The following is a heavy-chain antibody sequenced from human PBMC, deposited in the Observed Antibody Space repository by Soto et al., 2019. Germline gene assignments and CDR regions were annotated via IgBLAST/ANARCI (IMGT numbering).Heavy chain of an antibody. CDR2: IYYSGDT. J-gene: IGHJ4*02. V-gene: IGHV4-39*01. CDR3: ARSTSISIFGVITNFDY. CDR1: DGSISSSSYY. D-gene: IGHD3-3*01. Sequence: QLQLQESGPGLVKPSETLSLTCSVSDGSISSSSYYWGWIRQPPGKGLEWIGNIYYSGDTYYNPSLKSRVTISVDTSKNQFSLKLSSVTAADTAVYYCARSTSISIFGVITNFDYWGQGTLVTVSS.